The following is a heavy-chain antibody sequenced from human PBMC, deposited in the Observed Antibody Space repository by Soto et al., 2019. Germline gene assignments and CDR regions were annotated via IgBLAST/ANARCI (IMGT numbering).Heavy chain of an antibody. J-gene: IGHJ4*02. Sequence: GGSLRLSCAASRFTFSRYSMNWVRQAPGKGLEWVSYISSSSTIYYADSVKGRFTISRDNAKNSLYLQMNSLRAEDTAVYYCARSGPRIYYDSSLGHYWGQGTLVTVSS. CDR1: RFTFSRYS. CDR2: ISSSSTI. V-gene: IGHV3-48*01. CDR3: ARSGPRIYYDSSLGHY. D-gene: IGHD3-22*01.